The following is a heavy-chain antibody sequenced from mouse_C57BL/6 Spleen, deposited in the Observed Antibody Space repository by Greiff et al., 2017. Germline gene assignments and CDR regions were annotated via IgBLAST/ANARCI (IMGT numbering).Heavy chain of an antibody. CDR3: ASRGTLTAFAY. J-gene: IGHJ3*01. CDR1: GFNIKDYY. V-gene: IGHV14-2*01. CDR2: IDPEDGET. Sequence: VQLQQSGAELVKPGASVKLSCTASGFNIKDYYMHWVKQRTEQGLEWIGRIDPEDGETKYAPTFQGKATITADTSSNTAYLQLSSLTSEDTAVYYCASRGTLTAFAYWGQGTLVTVSA. D-gene: IGHD2-13*01.